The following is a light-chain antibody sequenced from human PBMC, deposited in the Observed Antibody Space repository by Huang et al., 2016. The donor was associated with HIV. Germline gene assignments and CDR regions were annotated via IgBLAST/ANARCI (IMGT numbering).Light chain of an antibody. Sequence: VMTQSPATLSVSPGERATLSCRASESIRRNLAWYQQRPGQPPSLLIYGASVRLPGIPDRFRGSGSGTEFSLTISSLQSEEFAVYYCQQYNKWPPYTYGQGTKLEIK. CDR2: GAS. CDR3: QQYNKWPPYT. V-gene: IGKV3-15*01. J-gene: IGKJ2*01. CDR1: ESIRRN.